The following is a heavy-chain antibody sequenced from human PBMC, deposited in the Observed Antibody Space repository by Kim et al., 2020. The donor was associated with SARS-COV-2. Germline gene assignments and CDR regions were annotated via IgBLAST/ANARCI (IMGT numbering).Heavy chain of an antibody. CDR3: ARGAAYCSGGSCLDS. J-gene: IGHJ4*02. D-gene: IGHD2-15*01. CDR2: ISSSSSVI. Sequence: GGSLRLSCAASRFSFSSYNMNWVRQAPGKGLEWVSYISSSSSVIYHADSVKGRFTISRDNAKNSLYLQMIGLRDEDTAVYYCARGAAYCSGGSCLDSWGQGTLVTVSS. V-gene: IGHV3-48*02. CDR1: RFSFSSYN.